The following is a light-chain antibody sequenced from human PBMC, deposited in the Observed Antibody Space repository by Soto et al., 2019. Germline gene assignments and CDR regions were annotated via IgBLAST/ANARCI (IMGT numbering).Light chain of an antibody. V-gene: IGLV1-51*01. CDR3: GTWDTSLSAVV. J-gene: IGLJ2*01. CDR1: SSNIGNNY. Sequence: QSVLTQPPSVSAAPGQKVTISCSGSSSNIGNNYVSWYQHLPGTAPKLLIYDNNERPSGIPDRFSGSKSGTSATLGITGLQTGDEADYYCGTWDTSLSAVVFGG. CDR2: DNN.